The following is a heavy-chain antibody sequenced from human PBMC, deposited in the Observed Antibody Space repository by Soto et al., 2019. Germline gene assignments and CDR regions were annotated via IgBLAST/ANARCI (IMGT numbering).Heavy chain of an antibody. D-gene: IGHD3-10*01. CDR1: GFSFSGYG. J-gene: IGHJ6*02. V-gene: IGHV3-30*18. CDR3: AKDSGGHXMDV. CDR2: TSYDGSKK. Sequence: GGSLRLSCVASGFSFSGYGMNWVRQAPGKGLEWLATTSYDGSKKYYGDSVKGRFTISRDNSKNTLYLEMNSLRPEDTAVYYCAKDSGGHXMDVWGQGTTVTVSS.